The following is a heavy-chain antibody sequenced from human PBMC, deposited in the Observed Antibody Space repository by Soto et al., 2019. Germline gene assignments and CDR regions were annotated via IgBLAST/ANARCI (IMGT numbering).Heavy chain of an antibody. CDR2: IGAYNGDT. V-gene: IGHV1-18*01. CDR3: AGVRQLVGYFYYYMDV. Sequence: QVPLLQSGAEVKKPGASVKVSCKASGYTFTNYGITWVRQAPGQGLEWMGGIGAYNGDTHYTQRLQGRVTMTIDTSTSTGYMELRGLRSDDTAVYYCAGVRQLVGYFYYYMDVWGRGTTVTVSS. CDR1: GYTFTNYG. D-gene: IGHD6-6*01. J-gene: IGHJ6*03.